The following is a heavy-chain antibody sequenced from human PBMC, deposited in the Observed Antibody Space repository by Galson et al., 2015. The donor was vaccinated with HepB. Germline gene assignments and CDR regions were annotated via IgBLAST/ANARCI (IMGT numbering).Heavy chain of an antibody. V-gene: IGHV1-69-2*01. CDR3: ATTPIPIAAAGSPQDY. CDR1: GYTFTDYY. D-gene: IGHD6-13*01. Sequence: VKVSCKVSGYTFTDYYMHWVQQAPGKGLEWMGLVDPEDGETIYAEKFQGRVTITADTSTDTAYMELSSLRSEDTAVYYCATTPIPIAAAGSPQDYWGQGTLVTVSS. CDR2: VDPEDGET. J-gene: IGHJ4*02.